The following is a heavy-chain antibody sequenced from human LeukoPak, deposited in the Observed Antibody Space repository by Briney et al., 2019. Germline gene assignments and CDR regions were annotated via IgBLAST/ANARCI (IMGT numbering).Heavy chain of an antibody. D-gene: IGHD3-22*01. V-gene: IGHV3-53*04. CDR2: IYSGGST. J-gene: IGHJ6*02. CDR1: GFTVSSKY. Sequence: GGSLRLSCVASGFTVSSKYMSWVRQAPGKGLEWVSVIYSGGSTYYADSVKGRFTISRRNSKNTLHLQMNSLRAEDTAVYYCARDSGYYDSSGYPYYYYGMDVWGQGTTVTVSS. CDR3: ARDSGYYDSSGYPYYYYGMDV.